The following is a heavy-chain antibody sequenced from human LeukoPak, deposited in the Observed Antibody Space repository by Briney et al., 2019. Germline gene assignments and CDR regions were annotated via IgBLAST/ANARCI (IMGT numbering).Heavy chain of an antibody. CDR3: AGGGGY. D-gene: IGHD3-16*01. Sequence: SETLSLTCTVSGGSISSTSYYWAWLRQPPGKGLQWIGTIYYSGSTYYSPSLKSRVAISVDTSKNQFSLELSSVTAADTAVYYCAGGGGYWGQGTLVTVSS. V-gene: IGHV4-39*01. CDR1: GGSISSTSYY. J-gene: IGHJ4*02. CDR2: IYYSGST.